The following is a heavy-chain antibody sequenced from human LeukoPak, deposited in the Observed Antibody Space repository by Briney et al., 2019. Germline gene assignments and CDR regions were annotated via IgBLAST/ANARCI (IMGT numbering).Heavy chain of an antibody. CDR1: GFTFDDYA. CDR3: AKDAGPYYSYGMGV. Sequence: ALRLSCAASGFTFDDYAMHWVRQAPGKGLEWVSGISWNSGSIGYADSVKGRFTISRDNAKKALYMQMNSLRAEDTALYYCAKDAGPYYSYGMGVWGQGTTVTVSS. J-gene: IGHJ6*02. CDR2: ISWNSGSI. V-gene: IGHV3-9*01.